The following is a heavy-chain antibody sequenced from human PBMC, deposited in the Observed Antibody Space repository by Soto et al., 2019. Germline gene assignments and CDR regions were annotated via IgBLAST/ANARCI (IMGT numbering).Heavy chain of an antibody. CDR2: ISEFNGDT. CDR1: GYTFTSYG. CDR3: AREAGWQRMVPYD. V-gene: IGHV1-18*04. D-gene: IGHD6-25*01. Sequence: QVQLVQSGTEVKKPGASVNVSCKAFGYTFTSYGFSWVRQFPGQGLEWLGWISEFNGDTQYAQTMKGRLTVTTDTSTTTVHMELRSLTPADTAVYYCAREAGWQRMVPYDCGQGTLVTVS. J-gene: IGHJ4*02.